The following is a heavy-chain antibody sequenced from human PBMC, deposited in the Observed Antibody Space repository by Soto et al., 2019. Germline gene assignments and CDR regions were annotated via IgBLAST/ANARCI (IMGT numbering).Heavy chain of an antibody. CDR2: ISYDGSNK. J-gene: IGHJ6*02. V-gene: IGHV3-30*18. Sequence: QVQLVESGGGVVQPGRSLRLSCAASGFTFSSYGMHWVRQAPGKGLEWVAVISYDGSNKYYADSVKGRFTISRDNSKNTLYLQMNSQRDEDTAVYYCAKGRRSSGWSRGGMDVWGQGTTVTVCS. D-gene: IGHD6-19*01. CDR1: GFTFSSYG. CDR3: AKGRRSSGWSRGGMDV.